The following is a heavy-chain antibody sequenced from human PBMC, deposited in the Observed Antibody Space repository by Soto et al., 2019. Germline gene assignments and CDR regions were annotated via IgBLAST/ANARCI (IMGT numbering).Heavy chain of an antibody. V-gene: IGHV1-2*04. CDR1: GYTFTGYY. Sequence: GASVNVSCKASGYTFTGYYMHWVRQAPGQGLEWMGWINPNSGGTNYAQKFQGWVTMTRDTSISTAYMELSRLGSDDTAVYYCARDSLAAAGNYYYYGMDVWGQGTTVTVSS. CDR3: ARDSLAAAGNYYYYGMDV. D-gene: IGHD6-13*01. CDR2: INPNSGGT. J-gene: IGHJ6*02.